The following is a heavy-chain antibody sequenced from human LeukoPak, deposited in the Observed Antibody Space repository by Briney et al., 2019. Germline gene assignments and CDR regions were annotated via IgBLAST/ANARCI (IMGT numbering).Heavy chain of an antibody. CDR1: GLTFSSYA. D-gene: IGHD3-3*01. CDR2: ISGSGGST. CDR3: AKVKNFWSGEFDY. V-gene: IGHV3-23*01. Sequence: GGSLRLSCAASGLTFSSYAMSWVRQAPGKGLEWVSAISGSGGSTYYADSVKGRFTISRDNSKNTLYLQMNSLRAEDTAVYYCAKVKNFWSGEFDYWGQGTLVTVSS. J-gene: IGHJ4*02.